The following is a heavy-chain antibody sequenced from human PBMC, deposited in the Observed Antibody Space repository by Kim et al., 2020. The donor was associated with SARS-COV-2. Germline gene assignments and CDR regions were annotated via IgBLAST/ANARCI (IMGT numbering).Heavy chain of an antibody. J-gene: IGHJ4*02. CDR2: ISGSGGST. CDR1: GFTFSSYA. D-gene: IGHD3-9*01. CDR3: AKGYFDWLFYSY. Sequence: GGSLRLSCAASGFTFSSYAMSWVRQAPGKGLEWVSGISGSGGSTYYADSVKGRFTISRDNSKNTLYLQMNSLRAEDTAVYYCAKGYFDWLFYSYWGQGTLVTVSS. V-gene: IGHV3-23*01.